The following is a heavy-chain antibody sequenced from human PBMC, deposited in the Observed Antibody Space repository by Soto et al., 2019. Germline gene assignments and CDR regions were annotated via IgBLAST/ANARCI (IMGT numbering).Heavy chain of an antibody. CDR3: AREGDCISTSCDGYYGMDV. Sequence: QVQLVQSGAEVKKPGSSVKVSCKASGGTFSSYAISWVRQAPGQGLEWMGGIIPIFGTANYAQKFPGRVTITADESTSTAYMELSSLRSEDTAVYYCAREGDCISTSCDGYYGMDVWGQGTTVTVSS. CDR2: IIPIFGTA. CDR1: GGTFSSYA. V-gene: IGHV1-69*12. J-gene: IGHJ6*02. D-gene: IGHD2-2*01.